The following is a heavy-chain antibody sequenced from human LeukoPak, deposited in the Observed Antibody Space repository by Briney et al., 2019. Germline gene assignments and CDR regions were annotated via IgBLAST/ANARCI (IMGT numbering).Heavy chain of an antibody. V-gene: IGHV1-2*02. CDR3: ARDHYGVRGVVIEVLGP. CDR1: GYIFTGYY. J-gene: IGHJ5*02. CDR2: INPNSGGT. Sequence: VASVKVSCKASGYIFTGYYLHWVRQAPGQGLEWMGWINPNSGGTHYAQKFQGRVTMTRDTSINTAYVELSSLRSDDSAVYYCARDHYGVRGVVIEVLGPWGQGTLITVSS. D-gene: IGHD3-10*01.